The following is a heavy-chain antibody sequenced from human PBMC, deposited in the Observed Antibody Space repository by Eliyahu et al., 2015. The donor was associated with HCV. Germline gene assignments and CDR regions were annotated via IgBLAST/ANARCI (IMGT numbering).Heavy chain of an antibody. V-gene: IGHV3-15*01. Sequence: EVQLVESGGGLVKPGGSLRLSCAASGFTFSNAWMSWVRQAPGKGLEWVGRIKSKTDGGTTDYAAPVKGRFTISRDDSKNTLYLQMNSLKTEDTAVYYCTTVFMRWFGELFYYYGMDVWGQGTTVTVSS. D-gene: IGHD3-10*01. CDR2: IKSKTDGGTT. J-gene: IGHJ6*02. CDR1: GFTFSNAW. CDR3: TTVFMRWFGELFYYYGMDV.